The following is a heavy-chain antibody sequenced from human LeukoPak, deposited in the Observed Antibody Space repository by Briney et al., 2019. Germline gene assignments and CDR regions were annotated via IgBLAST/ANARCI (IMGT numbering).Heavy chain of an antibody. V-gene: IGHV3-7*01. CDR3: AREEYSLNDY. Sequence: GGSLRLSCAASGFTFSDFYMSWIRQAPGKGLEWVANIKQDGSEKYYVDSVKGRFTISRDNAKNSLYLQMNSLRAEDTAVYYCAREEYSLNDYWGQGTLVSVSS. D-gene: IGHD2/OR15-2a*01. CDR2: IKQDGSEK. J-gene: IGHJ4*02. CDR1: GFTFSDFY.